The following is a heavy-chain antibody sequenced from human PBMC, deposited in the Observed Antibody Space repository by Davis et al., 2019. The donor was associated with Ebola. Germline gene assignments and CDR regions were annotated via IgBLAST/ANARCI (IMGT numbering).Heavy chain of an antibody. J-gene: IGHJ4*02. CDR3: ARGSPKYSSSRYYFDY. CDR1: GGSISSYY. Sequence: SETLSLTCTVSGGSISSYYWGWIRQPPGKGLEWIGEINHSGSTNYNPSLKSRVTISVDTSKNQFSLKLSSVTAADTAVYYCARGSPKYSSSRYYFDYWGQGTLVTVSS. CDR2: INHSGST. V-gene: IGHV4-34*01. D-gene: IGHD6-13*01.